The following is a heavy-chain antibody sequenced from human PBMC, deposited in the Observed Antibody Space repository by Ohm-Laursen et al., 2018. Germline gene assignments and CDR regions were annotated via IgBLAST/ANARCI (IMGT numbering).Heavy chain of an antibody. Sequence: TLSLTCAVYGGSFSGYYWSWIRQPPGKGLEWIGEINHSGSTNYNPSLKSRVTISVDTSKNQFSLKLSSVTAADTAVYYCARGLAYCGGDCPYYFDYWGQGTLVTVSS. CDR2: INHSGST. D-gene: IGHD2-21*02. V-gene: IGHV4-34*01. CDR3: ARGLAYCGGDCPYYFDY. J-gene: IGHJ4*02. CDR1: GGSFSGYY.